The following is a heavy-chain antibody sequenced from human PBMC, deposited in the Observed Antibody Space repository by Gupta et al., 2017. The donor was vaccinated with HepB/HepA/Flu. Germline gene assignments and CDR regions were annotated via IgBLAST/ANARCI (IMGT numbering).Heavy chain of an antibody. CDR1: GFSLSNARMG. Sequence: QVTLKESGPVLVKPTETLTLTCTVSGFSLSNARMGVSWIRQPPGKALEWLAHIFSNDEKSYSTSLKSRLTISKDTSKSQVVLTMTNMDPVDTATYYCARLSAAGSYYYYYGMDVWGQGTTVTVS. D-gene: IGHD6-13*01. J-gene: IGHJ6*02. CDR3: ARLSAAGSYYYYYGMDV. CDR2: IFSNDEK. V-gene: IGHV2-26*01.